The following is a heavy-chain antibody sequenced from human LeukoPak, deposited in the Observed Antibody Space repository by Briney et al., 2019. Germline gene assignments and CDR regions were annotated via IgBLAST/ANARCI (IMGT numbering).Heavy chain of an antibody. D-gene: IGHD3-22*01. CDR2: ISAYNGNT. J-gene: IGHJ4*02. Sequence: GASVKVSCKASGYTFTSYGISWVRQAPGQGLEWMGWISAYNGNTNCAQKLQGRVTMTTDTSTSTAYMELRGLRSDDTAVYYCARDTANYYDSSGLIYGFDYWGQGTLVTVSS. V-gene: IGHV1-18*01. CDR3: ARDTANYYDSSGLIYGFDY. CDR1: GYTFTSYG.